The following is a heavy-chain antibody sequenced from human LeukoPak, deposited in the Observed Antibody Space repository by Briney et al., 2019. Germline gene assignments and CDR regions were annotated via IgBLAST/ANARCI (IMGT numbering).Heavy chain of an antibody. V-gene: IGHV3-23*01. CDR3: AKRGVVIRVILVGFHKEANYFDS. J-gene: IGHJ4*02. CDR2: ISDSGGRT. CDR1: GITLSNYS. Sequence: PGGSLRLSCAVSGITLSNYSMSWVRQAPGKGPEWVAGISDSGGRTNYADSVKGRFTISRDNRKNTLYLQMNSLRAEDTAVYFCAKRGVVIRVILVGFHKEANYFDSWGQGALVTVSS. D-gene: IGHD3-22*01.